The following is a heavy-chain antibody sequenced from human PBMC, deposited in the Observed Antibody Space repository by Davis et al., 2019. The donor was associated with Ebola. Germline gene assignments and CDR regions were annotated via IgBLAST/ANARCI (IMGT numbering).Heavy chain of an antibody. CDR1: GGTFSSYA. V-gene: IGHV1-69*05. Sequence: SVKVSCKASGGTFSSYAISWVRQAPGQGLEWMGGIIPIFGTANYAQKLQGRVTMTTDTSTSTAYMELSSLRSEDTAVYYCASPCSGGSCYYYYGMDVWGQGTTVTVSS. CDR3: ASPCSGGSCYYYYGMDV. J-gene: IGHJ6*02. D-gene: IGHD2-15*01. CDR2: IIPIFGTA.